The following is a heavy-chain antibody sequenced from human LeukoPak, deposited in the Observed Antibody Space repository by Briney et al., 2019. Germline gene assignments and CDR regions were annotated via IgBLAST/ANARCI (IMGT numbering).Heavy chain of an antibody. CDR1: GFTFSDYY. V-gene: IGHV3-11*04. D-gene: IGHD6-13*01. J-gene: IGHJ4*02. Sequence: GGSLRLSCAASGFTFSDYYMSWIRQAPGKGLEWVSYISSSGSTIYYADSVKGRFTISRDNAKNSLYLQMNSLRAEDTAVYYCARDKYSSSYNFDYWGQGTLVTVSS. CDR3: ARDKYSSSYNFDY. CDR2: ISSSGSTI.